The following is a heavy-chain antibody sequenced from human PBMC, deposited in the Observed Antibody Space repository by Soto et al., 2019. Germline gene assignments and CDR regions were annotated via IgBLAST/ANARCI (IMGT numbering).Heavy chain of an antibody. J-gene: IGHJ5*02. D-gene: IGHD4-17*01. V-gene: IGHV4-31*03. CDR2: VYYSGST. CDR1: GGSISSGGYY. CDR3: ARDEPVTGIDP. Sequence: SETLSLTCTVSGGSISSGGYYWSWIRQHPGKGLEWIGYVYYSGSTYYNPSLKSRVTISVDTSKNQFSLKLSSVTAADTAVYYCARDEPVTGIDPWGQGTLVTV.